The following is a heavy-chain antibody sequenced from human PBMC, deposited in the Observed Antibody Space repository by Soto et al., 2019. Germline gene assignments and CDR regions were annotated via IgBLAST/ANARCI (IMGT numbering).Heavy chain of an antibody. J-gene: IGHJ6*02. CDR3: ARSNIVATYYYYDYGMDV. CDR1: GGSISSYY. V-gene: IGHV4-59*08. CDR2: IYYSGST. Sequence: QVQLQESGPGLVKPSETLSLTCTVSGGSISSYYWSWIRQPPGKGLEWIGYIYYSGSTNHNPSLKSRGTISVDTSKNQFSLKLSSVTAADTAVYYCARSNIVATYYYYDYGMDVWGQGTTVTVSS. D-gene: IGHD5-12*01.